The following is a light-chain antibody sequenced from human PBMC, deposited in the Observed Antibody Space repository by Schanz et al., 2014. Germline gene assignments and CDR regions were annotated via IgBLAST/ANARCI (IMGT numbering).Light chain of an antibody. CDR3: QQYGRSPSLT. J-gene: IGKJ4*01. CDR2: AVS. V-gene: IGKV3D-20*01. CDR1: QTVRGNL. Sequence: EIVLTQSPATLSLSPGETATLSCGASQTVRGNLLAWYQQKPGLAPRLLIYAVSSRAAGIPERFSGSGSGTAFTLAISRLEPEDVAVYYCQQYGRSPSLTFGGGTRLEIE.